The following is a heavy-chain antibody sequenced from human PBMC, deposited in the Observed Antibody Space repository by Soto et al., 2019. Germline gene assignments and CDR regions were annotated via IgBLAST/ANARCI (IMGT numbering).Heavy chain of an antibody. CDR2: TGSGTGPG. V-gene: IGHV1-69*06. CDR1: GGSLSTNP. CDR3: ARRHSGGFFRFFDS. Sequence: SVKVSCNASGGSLSTNPISWVRQAPGQGLEWMGGTGSGTGPGNHAQKFQGRLTVTADKSTSTVYMELTNLSSEDTAVYYCARRHSGGFFRFFDSWGQGTLVTVSS. D-gene: IGHD2-15*01. J-gene: IGHJ4*02.